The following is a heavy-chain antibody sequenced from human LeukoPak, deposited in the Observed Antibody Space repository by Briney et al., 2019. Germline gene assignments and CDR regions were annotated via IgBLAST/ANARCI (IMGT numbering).Heavy chain of an antibody. CDR1: GFTFSSYT. CDR2: ISSSSCI. J-gene: IGHJ3*02. Sequence: GGSLRLSCAASGFTFSSYTMNWVRQAPGKGLEWVSSISSSSCIHYADSLKGRFTISRDNAKNSLYLQMNSLRAEDTAVYYCARRSRAYCGGDCNIRVNAFDIWGQGTMVTVSS. D-gene: IGHD2-21*02. CDR3: ARRSRAYCGGDCNIRVNAFDI. V-gene: IGHV3-21*01.